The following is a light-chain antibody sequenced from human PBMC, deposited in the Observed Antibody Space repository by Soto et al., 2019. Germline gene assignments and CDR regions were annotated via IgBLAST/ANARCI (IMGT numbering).Light chain of an antibody. V-gene: IGKV3D-15*02. J-gene: IGKJ1*01. Sequence: SPSTLTVSKGKRVNLSCRASQSVGSNLAWYQQTPGQAPRLVIYGASSRATGIPDRFSASGSGTDFTLPLSRLEPEDFAVYYCQQYSESPLTFGQGTKVDI. CDR3: QQYSESPLT. CDR2: GAS. CDR1: QSVGSN.